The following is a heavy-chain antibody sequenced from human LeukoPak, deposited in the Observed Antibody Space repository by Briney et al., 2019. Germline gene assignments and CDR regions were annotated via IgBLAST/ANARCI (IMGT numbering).Heavy chain of an antibody. Sequence: GGSLRLSCAASGFTVSSNYMSWVRQAPGKGLEWVSVIYSGGSTYYADSVKGGFSISRDNSKKTLYLQMNSLRAEDTAVYYCAREAEQVAGAFDIWGQGTMVTVSS. CDR2: IYSGGST. J-gene: IGHJ3*02. CDR1: GFTVSSNY. D-gene: IGHD6-13*01. CDR3: AREAEQVAGAFDI. V-gene: IGHV3-66*01.